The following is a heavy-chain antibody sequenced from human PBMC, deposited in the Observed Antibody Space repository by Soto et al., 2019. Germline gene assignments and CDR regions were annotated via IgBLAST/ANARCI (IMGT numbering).Heavy chain of an antibody. V-gene: IGHV4-34*01. CDR2: INHAGST. CDR3: ARDRTRRGAWDI. J-gene: IGHJ3*02. CDR1: SGSLSFYD. Sequence: FETLSLTCAIYSGSLSFYDLNWFRQSPGKGLEWIGEINHAGSTNYNPSLKSRVTISVDASNNQFSLKLSSVTAADPAVYFCARDRTRRGAWDIWGQGTMVTVSS.